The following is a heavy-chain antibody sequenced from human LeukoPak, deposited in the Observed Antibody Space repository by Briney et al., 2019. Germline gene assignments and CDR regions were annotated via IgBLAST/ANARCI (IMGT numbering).Heavy chain of an antibody. J-gene: IGHJ4*02. CDR1: EYTFTGYY. CDR2: IDPNTGDS. V-gene: IGHV1-2*02. CDR3: ARVSRITMVRGAYYFDY. Sequence: ASVKVSCKASEYTFTGYYIHWVRQAPGQGLEWMGWIDPNTGDSNYVQKFQGRVTMTRDTSISTAYMELSRLRSDDTAVYYCARVSRITMVRGAYYFDYWGQGTLVTVSS. D-gene: IGHD3-10*01.